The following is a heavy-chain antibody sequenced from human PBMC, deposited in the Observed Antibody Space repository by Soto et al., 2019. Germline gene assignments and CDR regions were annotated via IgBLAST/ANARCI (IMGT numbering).Heavy chain of an antibody. CDR2: IYYTGST. CDR1: GCSITRSPYY. Sequence: TLSLTCTVSGCSITRSPYYWSWIRQLPGKGLEWIGYIYYTGSTYYNPSLTSRVLISMDRSENQFSLNLNFVTAADTAVYYCARALVDDYYGLDFWGQGTTVTVSS. J-gene: IGHJ6*02. V-gene: IGHV4-31*03. CDR3: ARALVDDYYGLDF.